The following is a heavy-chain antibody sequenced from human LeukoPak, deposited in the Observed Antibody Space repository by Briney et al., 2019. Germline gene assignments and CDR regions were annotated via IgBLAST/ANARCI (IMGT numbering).Heavy chain of an antibody. CDR3: ARDRAGTLDY. CDR1: GFTVSTNY. J-gene: IGHJ4*02. D-gene: IGHD6-19*01. CDR2: VYSGGTT. Sequence: PGGSLRLSCAASGFTVSTNYMSWVRQAPGKGLEWVSVVYSGGTTYYADSVKGRFTISRDNSKNTLYLQMNSLRAEDTAVYNCARDRAGTLDYWGQGTLVTVSS. V-gene: IGHV3-66*01.